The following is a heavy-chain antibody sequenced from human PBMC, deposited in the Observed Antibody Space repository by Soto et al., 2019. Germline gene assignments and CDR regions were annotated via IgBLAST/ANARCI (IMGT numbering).Heavy chain of an antibody. CDR2: ISYEGSNK. J-gene: IGHJ5*02. CDR1: GFTFSSYA. Sequence: QVQLVESGGGVVQPGRSLRLSCAASGFTFSSYAMHWVRQAPGKGLEWVAVISYEGSNKYYTDSVKGRFTVSKDNYKNTQYLQMNSLRAEDTAVYYCARDKYSSSWGGWFDPWGQGTLVTVSS. V-gene: IGHV3-30-3*01. D-gene: IGHD6-13*01. CDR3: ARDKYSSSWGGWFDP.